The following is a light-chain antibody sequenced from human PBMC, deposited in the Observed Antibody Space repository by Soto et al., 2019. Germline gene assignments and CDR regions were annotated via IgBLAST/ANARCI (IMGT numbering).Light chain of an antibody. CDR1: QSGSSSY. CDR2: DAS. J-gene: IGKJ5*01. V-gene: IGKV3-20*01. Sequence: EIVLTQSPDTLSLSPGERATLSCRASQSGSSSYLAWYQQRPGQPPRLLISDASSRATGIPDRFSGSGSGTDFTLTITRLEPEDSAVYFCQQYTGPPTTFGQGTRLEIK. CDR3: QQYTGPPTT.